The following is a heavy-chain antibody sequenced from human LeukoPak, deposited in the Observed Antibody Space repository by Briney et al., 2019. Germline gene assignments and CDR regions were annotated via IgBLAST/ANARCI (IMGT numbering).Heavy chain of an antibody. V-gene: IGHV3-23*01. CDR3: ARDLYSSFLDY. CDR2: ISGSGGST. J-gene: IGHJ4*02. Sequence: GGSLRLSCAASGFTFSSYAMSWVRQAPGKGLEWVSAISGSGGSTYYADSVKGRFTISRDNSKNTLYLQMNSLRVEDTAVYYCARDLYSSFLDYWGQGTLVTVSS. D-gene: IGHD2-21*01. CDR1: GFTFSSYA.